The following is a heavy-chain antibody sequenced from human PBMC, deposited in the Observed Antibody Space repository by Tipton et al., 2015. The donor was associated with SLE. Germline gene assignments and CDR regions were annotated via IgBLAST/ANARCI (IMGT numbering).Heavy chain of an antibody. V-gene: IGHV4-4*07. CDR3: AKKKGGTMEDF. D-gene: IGHD1-7*01. CDR2: VYSSGST. CDR1: GGSISGYY. Sequence: TLSLTCTVSGGSISGYYWSWIRQPAGKGLEWIGGVYSSGSTIYNPSIKSRITLSLDTSKNQLSLQLTSVTAADTAVYYCAKKKGGTMEDFWGQGTLVTVSS. J-gene: IGHJ4*02.